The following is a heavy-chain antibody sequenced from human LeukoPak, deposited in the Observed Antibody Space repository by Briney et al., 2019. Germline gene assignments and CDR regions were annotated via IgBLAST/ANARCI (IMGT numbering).Heavy chain of an antibody. CDR1: GFTFNTYS. Sequence: PGGSLRLSCAASGFTFNTYSLNWVRQAPGKGLEWVSSISGSSSYTYYSDLVKSRFTISRDDARNSLYLQMNSLRAEDTAVYYCARDTNYYDSSGYYAGSDFDYWGQGTLVTVSS. J-gene: IGHJ4*02. CDR2: ISGSSSYT. CDR3: ARDTNYYDSSGYYAGSDFDY. D-gene: IGHD3-22*01. V-gene: IGHV3-21*01.